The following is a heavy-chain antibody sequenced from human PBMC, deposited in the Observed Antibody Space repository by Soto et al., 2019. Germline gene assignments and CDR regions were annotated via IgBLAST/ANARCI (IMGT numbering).Heavy chain of an antibody. CDR1: GGSISSSSYY. Sequence: QLQLQESGPGLVKPSETLSLTCTVSGGSISSSSYYWGWIRQPPGKGLEWIGSIYYSGSTYYNPSLKSRVTISVDTSKNQFSLKLSSVTAADTAVYYCAPRQLIVVGTGWFDPWGQGTLVTVSS. CDR2: IYYSGST. V-gene: IGHV4-39*01. CDR3: APRQLIVVGTGWFDP. D-gene: IGHD3-22*01. J-gene: IGHJ5*02.